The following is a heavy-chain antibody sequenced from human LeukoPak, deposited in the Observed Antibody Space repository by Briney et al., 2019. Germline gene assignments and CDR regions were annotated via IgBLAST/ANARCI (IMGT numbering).Heavy chain of an antibody. CDR2: IYTSGST. J-gene: IGHJ4*02. Sequence: PSETLSLTCTVSGCSISSGSYYWSWIRQPAGKGLEWIGRIYTSGSTNYNPSLKSRVTMSVDTSKNQFSLKLSSVTAADTAVYYCARDEYYYDSSGYYLFDYWGQGTLVTVSS. CDR1: GCSISSGSYY. D-gene: IGHD3-22*01. V-gene: IGHV4-61*02. CDR3: ARDEYYYDSSGYYLFDY.